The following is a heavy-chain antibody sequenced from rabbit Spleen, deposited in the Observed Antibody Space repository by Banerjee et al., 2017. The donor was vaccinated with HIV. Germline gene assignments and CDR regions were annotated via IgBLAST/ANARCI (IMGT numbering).Heavy chain of an antibody. CDR2: IYAGSSGST. CDR1: GFDFSSNV. CDR3: ARDSGTSFSSYGMDL. J-gene: IGHJ6*01. V-gene: IGHV1S45*01. D-gene: IGHD8-1*01. Sequence: QEQLVESGGGLVQPEGSLTLTCTASGFDFSSNVMCWVRQAPGKGLEWIGCIYAGSSGSTYYATWAKGRFTISKTSSTTVTLQMTSLTAADTATYFCARDSGTSFSSYGMDLWGPGTLVTVS.